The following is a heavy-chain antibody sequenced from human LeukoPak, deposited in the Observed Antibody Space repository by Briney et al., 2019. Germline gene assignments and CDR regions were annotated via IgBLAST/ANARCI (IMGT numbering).Heavy chain of an antibody. CDR1: GFAFSRSG. Sequence: QPGRSLRLSCAASGFAFSRSGMHWVRQAPGKGLEWVAVVWYDGSNKHYADSVKGRFTISRGNSNNTLYLQMNSLRAEDTAVYYCARDPKYSNSWFFDYWGQGTLVTVSS. J-gene: IGHJ4*02. V-gene: IGHV3-33*01. CDR3: ARDPKYSNSWFFDY. CDR2: VWYDGSNK. D-gene: IGHD6-13*01.